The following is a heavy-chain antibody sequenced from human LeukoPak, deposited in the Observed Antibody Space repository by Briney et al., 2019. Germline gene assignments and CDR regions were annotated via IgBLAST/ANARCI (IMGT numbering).Heavy chain of an antibody. CDR2: MNPNSGNT. CDR1: GYTFTSCD. Sequence: ASVKVSCKASGYTFTSCDINWVRQATGQGLEWMGWMNPNSGNTGYGQSFQGRITMTRDISIGTAYMELSNLTSEDTSIYYCTXGSSGRRDNWGQGTLVTVSA. J-gene: IGHJ4*02. V-gene: IGHV1-8*01. CDR3: TXGSSGRRDN. D-gene: IGHD6-19*01.